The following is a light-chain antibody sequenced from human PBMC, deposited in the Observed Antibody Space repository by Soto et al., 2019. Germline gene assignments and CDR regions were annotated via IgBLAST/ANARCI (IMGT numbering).Light chain of an antibody. CDR3: CSYAGSYTWV. CDR1: SSDVAGYDY. Sequence: QSVLTQPPSLSGAPGQRVTISCTGTSSDVAGYDYVSWYQQHPGKAPKLMIYDVTKRPSGVPDRFSGSKSGNTASLTISGLQAEDEADYYCCSYAGSYTWVFGGGTKLTVL. V-gene: IGLV2-11*01. CDR2: DVT. J-gene: IGLJ3*02.